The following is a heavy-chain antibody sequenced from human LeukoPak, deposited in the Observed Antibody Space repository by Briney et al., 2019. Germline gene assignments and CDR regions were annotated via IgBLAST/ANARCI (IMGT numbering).Heavy chain of an antibody. J-gene: IGHJ4*02. CDR2: IYTSGST. V-gene: IGHV4-4*07. D-gene: IGHD3-22*01. CDR1: GGSISSYY. Sequence: PSETLSLTCTVSGGSISSYYWSWIRQPAGKGLEWIGRIYTSGSTNYNPSLKSRVTMSVDTSKNQFSLKLSSVTAADMAVYHCARGPLGIKYYYDSSGYSFDYWGQGTLVTVSS. CDR3: ARGPLGIKYYYDSSGYSFDY.